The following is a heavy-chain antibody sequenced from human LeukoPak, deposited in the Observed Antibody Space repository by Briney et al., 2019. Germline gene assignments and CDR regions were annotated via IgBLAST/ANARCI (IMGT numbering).Heavy chain of an antibody. D-gene: IGHD3-9*01. Sequence: SETLSLTCTVSGGSISSYYWSWIRQPAGKGLEWIGRIYTSGSTNYNPSLKSRVTMSVDTSKNQFSLKLSSVTAADTAVYYCARLHHNYDILTGYPSPYYYYYGMDVWGQGTTVTVSS. J-gene: IGHJ6*02. CDR2: IYTSGST. CDR1: GGSISSYY. V-gene: IGHV4-4*07. CDR3: ARLHHNYDILTGYPSPYYYYYGMDV.